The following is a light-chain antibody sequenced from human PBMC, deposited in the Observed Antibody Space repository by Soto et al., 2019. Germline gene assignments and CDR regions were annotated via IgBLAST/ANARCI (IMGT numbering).Light chain of an antibody. CDR3: SSYAGSNNLL. CDR2: DVS. V-gene: IGLV2-8*01. CDR1: SSDVVGYNY. J-gene: IGLJ3*02. Sequence: QSVLTQPPSASGSPGQSVTISCTGRSSDVVGYNYVSWYQQHPGKAPKLMIDDVSKRPSGVPDRFSGSKSGNTASLTVSGLQAEDEADYYCSSYAGSNNLLFGGGTKLTVL.